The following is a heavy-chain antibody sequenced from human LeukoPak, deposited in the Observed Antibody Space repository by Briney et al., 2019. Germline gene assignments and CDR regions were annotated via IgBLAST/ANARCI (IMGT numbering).Heavy chain of an antibody. V-gene: IGHV1-18*04. CDR2: ISAYNGNT. D-gene: IGHD3-10*01. CDR1: GYTFTSYG. Sequence: ASVKVSCKASGYTFTSYGISWVRQAPGQGLEWMGWISAYNGNTNYAQKLQGRVTMTTDTSTSTAYMGLRSLRSDDTAVYYCARIGSRITMVRGVPFDYWGQGTLVTVSS. J-gene: IGHJ4*02. CDR3: ARIGSRITMVRGVPFDY.